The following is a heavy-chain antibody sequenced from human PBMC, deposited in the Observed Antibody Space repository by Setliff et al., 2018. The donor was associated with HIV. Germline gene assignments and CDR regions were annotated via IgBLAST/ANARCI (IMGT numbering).Heavy chain of an antibody. Sequence: GASVKVSCKASGYTFTSYGISWVRQAPGQGLEWMGWHSDYNGNTNYAQNFQGRVTLTADTSTSTAYMEVRSLRSDDTAVYYCARGDPYSSDLFLYYWGQGSLFTVSS. V-gene: IGHV1-18*01. D-gene: IGHD6-19*01. CDR3: ARGDPYSSDLFLYY. J-gene: IGHJ4*02. CDR2: HSDYNGNT. CDR1: GYTFTSYG.